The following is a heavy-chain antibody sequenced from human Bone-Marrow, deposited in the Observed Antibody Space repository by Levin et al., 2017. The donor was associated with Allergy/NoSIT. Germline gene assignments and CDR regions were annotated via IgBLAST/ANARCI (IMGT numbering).Heavy chain of an antibody. V-gene: IGHV3-73*01. Sequence: GGSLRLSCAASGFTFSGSTMHWVRQASGKVLEWVGRIRVEANSYATTYAASVSGRFTISRADSKNTAYLQMNNLKTEYTAVYYCSAGSLVPRWGQGTLVTVSS. J-gene: IGHJ4*02. CDR1: GFTFSGST. CDR2: IRVEANSYAT. CDR3: SAGSLVPR.